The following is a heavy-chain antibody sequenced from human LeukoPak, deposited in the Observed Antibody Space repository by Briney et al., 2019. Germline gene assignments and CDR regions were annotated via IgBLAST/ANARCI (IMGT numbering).Heavy chain of an antibody. V-gene: IGHV1-69*05. CDR3: ARVPHLDSSGYYYFDY. Sequence: SVKVSCKASGGTFSSYAISWVRQAPGQGLEWMGGIIPIFGTANYAQKFQGRVTITTDESTSTAYMELSSLRSEDTAVYYCARVPHLDSSGYYYFDYWGQGTLVTVSS. CDR2: IIPIFGTA. CDR1: GGTFSSYA. J-gene: IGHJ4*02. D-gene: IGHD3-22*01.